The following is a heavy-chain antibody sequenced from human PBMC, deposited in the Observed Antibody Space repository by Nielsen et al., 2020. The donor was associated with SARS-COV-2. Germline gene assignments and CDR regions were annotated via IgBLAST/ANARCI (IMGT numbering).Heavy chain of an antibody. CDR1: GFTFSSYG. D-gene: IGHD6-19*01. V-gene: IGHV3-33*05. CDR3: ARRSPPVDYYYMDV. CDR2: ISYDGSNK. J-gene: IGHJ6*03. Sequence: GESLKISCAASGFTFSSYGMHWVRQAPGKGLEWVAVISYDGSNKYYADSVKGRFTISRDNSKNTLYLQMNSLRDEDTAVYYCARRSPPVDYYYMDVWGKGTTVTVSS.